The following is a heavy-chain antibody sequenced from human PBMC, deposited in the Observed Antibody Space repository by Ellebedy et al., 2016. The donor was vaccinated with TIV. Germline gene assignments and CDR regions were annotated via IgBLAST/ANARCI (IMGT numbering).Heavy chain of an antibody. D-gene: IGHD5-18*01. CDR3: ARDSSPYDSYGFVY. CDR2: ISSSSSYI. J-gene: IGHJ4*02. V-gene: IGHV3-21*01. Sequence: PGGSLRLSCAASGFTFSSYSMNWVRQAPGKGLEWVSSISSSSSYIYYADSVKGRFTISRDNAKNSLYLQMNSLRAEDTAVYYCARDSSPYDSYGFVYWGQGTLVTVSS. CDR1: GFTFSSYS.